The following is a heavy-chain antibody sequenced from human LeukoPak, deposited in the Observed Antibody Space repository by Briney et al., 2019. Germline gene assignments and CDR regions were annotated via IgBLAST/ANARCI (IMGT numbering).Heavy chain of an antibody. D-gene: IGHD3-22*01. Sequence: KTGGSLRLSCAASGFTFSDYYMSWVRQAPGKGLEWVGRIRSETDGGTADYAAPAKGTITISRDDSKKMLFLHMNSLKTEDTAVYYCATGRGYSYESSGYCDYWGQGTLVTVSS. CDR3: ATGRGYSYESSGYCDY. J-gene: IGHJ4*02. CDR1: GFTFSDYY. V-gene: IGHV3-15*05. CDR2: IRSETDGGTA.